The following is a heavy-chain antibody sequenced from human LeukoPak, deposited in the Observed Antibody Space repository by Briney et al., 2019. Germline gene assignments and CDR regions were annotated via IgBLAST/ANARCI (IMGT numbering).Heavy chain of an antibody. Sequence: SETLSLTCAVSGGSFSGYYWSWIRHPPGKGLEWIGEINHSGSTNYNPSLKSRVIISIDTAKNQFFLKLSSVTAADTADYYCARLLPRTGTSAYYFHNDMDVWGKGTTVTISS. CDR1: GGSFSGYY. J-gene: IGHJ6*03. CDR2: INHSGST. CDR3: ARLLPRTGTSAYYFHNDMDV. D-gene: IGHD1-1*01. V-gene: IGHV4-34*01.